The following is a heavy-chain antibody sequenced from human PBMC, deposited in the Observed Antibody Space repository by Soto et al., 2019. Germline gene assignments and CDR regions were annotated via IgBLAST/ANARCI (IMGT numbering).Heavy chain of an antibody. D-gene: IGHD2-2*01. J-gene: IGHJ6*02. CDR1: GFTFSSYG. V-gene: IGHV3-30*18. Sequence: PGGSLRLSWAASGFTFSSYGMHWVRQAPGKGLEWVAVISYDGSNKYYADSVKGRFTISRDNSKNTLYLQMNSLRAEDTAVYYCAKGEIDIVVVPAGGMDVWGQGTAVTVSS. CDR3: AKGEIDIVVVPAGGMDV. CDR2: ISYDGSNK.